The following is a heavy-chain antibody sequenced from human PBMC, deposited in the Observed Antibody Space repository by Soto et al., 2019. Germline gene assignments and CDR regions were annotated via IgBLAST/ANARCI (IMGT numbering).Heavy chain of an antibody. D-gene: IGHD2-2*01. V-gene: IGHV3-48*01. CDR2: IRSSGSPT. CDR3: ARMTSSISPGC. J-gene: IGHJ4*02. Sequence: EVQLVESGGGLVQPGGSLRLSCVASGFAFSNYSMNWVRQAPGKGLEWVSYIRSSGSPTYYAGSVKGRFTISRDNAKKSPYLQMNSLRAEDTAVYYCARMTSSISPGCWGQGTLVTVSS. CDR1: GFAFSNYS.